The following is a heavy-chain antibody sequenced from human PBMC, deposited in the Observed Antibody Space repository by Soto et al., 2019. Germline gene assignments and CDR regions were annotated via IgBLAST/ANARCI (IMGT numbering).Heavy chain of an antibody. CDR1: GGSVSSGSHY. J-gene: IGHJ6*02. CDR3: ARGIEGWYQGRYYYGMDV. Sequence: QVQLQESGPGLVKPSETLSLTCTVSGGSVSSGSHYWSWIRQPPGKGLEWIGYIYYSGSTNYNTCLKSRVTISVDTSKNQFSLKLSSVTAADAAVYYCARGIEGWYQGRYYYGMDVWGQGTTVTVSS. V-gene: IGHV4-61*01. CDR2: IYYSGST. D-gene: IGHD6-19*01.